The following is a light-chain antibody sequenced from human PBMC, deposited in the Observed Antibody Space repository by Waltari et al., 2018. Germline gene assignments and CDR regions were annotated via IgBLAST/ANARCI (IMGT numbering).Light chain of an antibody. Sequence: SHVLTQPHSVSVSLAQMARISCSGQARSTHTVYWYQQQPGQSPVLIIYKDIERPSGTPERFSGSSSGTLVTLTISGVQAEGEADYYCLSPDSGGTYWVFGGGTKLTVL. CDR2: KDI. J-gene: IGLJ3*02. CDR3: LSPDSGGTYWV. CDR1: ARSTHT. V-gene: IGLV3-16*01.